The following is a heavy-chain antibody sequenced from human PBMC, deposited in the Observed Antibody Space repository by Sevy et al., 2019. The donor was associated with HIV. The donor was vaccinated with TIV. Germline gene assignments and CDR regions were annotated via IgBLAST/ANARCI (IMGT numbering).Heavy chain of an antibody. CDR1: GYSFTSYW. CDR3: ARHWPGEDIVVEVAALAFDM. CDR2: IYPGDSDT. J-gene: IGHJ3*02. D-gene: IGHD2-15*01. V-gene: IGHV5-51*01. Sequence: GESLKISCKGSGYSFTSYWIGWVRQMPGKGLEWMGIIYPGDSDTRYSPSFQGQVTISADKSISTAYLQRSSLKASDTAMYYCARHWPGEDIVVEVAALAFDMWGQGTMVTVSS.